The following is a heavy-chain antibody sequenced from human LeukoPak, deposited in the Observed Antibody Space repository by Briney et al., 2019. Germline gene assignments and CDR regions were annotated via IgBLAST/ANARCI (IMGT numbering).Heavy chain of an antibody. V-gene: IGHV1-8*01. J-gene: IGHJ6*02. Sequence: ASVTVSCTASGYTFTSYDINWVRQATGQGLEWMGWMNPNSGNTGYAQKFQGRVTMTRNTSISTAYMELSSLRSEDTAVYYCARWVPQDIVATISVYYYGMDVWGQGTTVTVSS. CDR1: GYTFTSYD. D-gene: IGHD5-12*01. CDR2: MNPNSGNT. CDR3: ARWVPQDIVATISVYYYGMDV.